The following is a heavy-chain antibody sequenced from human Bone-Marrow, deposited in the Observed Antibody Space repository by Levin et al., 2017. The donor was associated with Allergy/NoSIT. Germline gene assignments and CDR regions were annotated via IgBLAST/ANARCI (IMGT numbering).Heavy chain of an antibody. Sequence: GASVKVSCKVSGYTLTELSIYWVRQAPGKGLEWMGGFDPESGERVYAQRFQGRVTVTEDTSTDTAYMELTSLRSEDTAVFYCVTEADTTSGVVTPFWGQGTLVTVSS. CDR3: VTEADTTSGVVTPF. V-gene: IGHV1-24*01. J-gene: IGHJ1*01. CDR2: FDPESGER. CDR1: GYTLTELS. D-gene: IGHD3-3*01.